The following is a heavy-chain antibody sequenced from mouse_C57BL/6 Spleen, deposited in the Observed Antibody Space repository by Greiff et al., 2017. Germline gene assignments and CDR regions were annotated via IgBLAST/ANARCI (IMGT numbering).Heavy chain of an antibody. CDR1: GYAFSSSW. V-gene: IGHV1-82*01. J-gene: IGHJ3*01. Sequence: VQLQQSGPELVKPGASVKISCKASGYAFSSSWMNWVKQRPGKGLEWIGRIYPGEGDTNYNGKFKGKATLTADKSSSTAYMQLSSLTSEDSAVYFCARGESPFAYWGQGTLVTVSA. CDR2: IYPGEGDT. CDR3: ARGESPFAY.